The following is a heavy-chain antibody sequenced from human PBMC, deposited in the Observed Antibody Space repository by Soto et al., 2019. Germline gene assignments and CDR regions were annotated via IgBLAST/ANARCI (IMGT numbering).Heavy chain of an antibody. Sequence: GGSLRLSCAASGFTFDDYAMHWVRQAPGKGLEWVSGISWNSGSIGYADSVKGRFTISRDNAKNSQYLQMNSLRAEDTALYYCAKDIIGSGWYVGVDYWGQGTLVTVSS. CDR2: ISWNSGSI. CDR1: GFTFDDYA. CDR3: AKDIIGSGWYVGVDY. D-gene: IGHD6-19*01. J-gene: IGHJ4*02. V-gene: IGHV3-9*01.